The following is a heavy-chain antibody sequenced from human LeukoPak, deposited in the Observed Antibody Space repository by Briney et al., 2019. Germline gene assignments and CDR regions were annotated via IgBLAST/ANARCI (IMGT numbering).Heavy chain of an antibody. Sequence: GGSLRLSCTASGFTFGDYAMSWVRQAPGKGLEWVGFIRSKAYGGTTEYAASVKGRFTISRDDSKSIAYLQMNSLKTEDTAVYYCTRDPYSSSKWGQGTLVTVSS. J-gene: IGHJ4*02. V-gene: IGHV3-49*04. CDR3: TRDPYSSSK. CDR2: IRSKAYGGTT. CDR1: GFTFGDYA. D-gene: IGHD6-6*01.